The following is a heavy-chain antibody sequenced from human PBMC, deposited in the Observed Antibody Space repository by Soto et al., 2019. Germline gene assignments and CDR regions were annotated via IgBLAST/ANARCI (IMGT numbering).Heavy chain of an antibody. CDR2: INHSGST. J-gene: IGHJ6*02. CDR3: ARGRTAMVNYYYYYGMDV. CDR1: GWSFSGYY. D-gene: IGHD5-18*01. Sequence: PXETLYLTCSVYGWSFSGYYWSWIRQPPGKGLDWIGEINHSGSTNYNPSLKSRVTISVDTSKNQFSLKLSSVTAADTAVYYCARGRTAMVNYYYYYGMDVWGQGTTVTVSS. V-gene: IGHV4-34*01.